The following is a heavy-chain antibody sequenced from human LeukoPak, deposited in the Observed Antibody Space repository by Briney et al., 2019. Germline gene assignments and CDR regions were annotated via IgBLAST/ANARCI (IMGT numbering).Heavy chain of an antibody. J-gene: IGHJ4*02. CDR3: AREGFESFVVVVAAIGY. D-gene: IGHD2-15*01. CDR2: INPSGGST. Sequence: ASVKVSCKASGYTFTSYYMHWVRQAPGQGLEWMGIINPSGGSTSYAQKFQGRVTMTRDTSTSTVYMELSSLRSEDTAVYYCAREGFESFVVVVAAIGYWGQGTLVTVSS. V-gene: IGHV1-46*01. CDR1: GYTFTSYY.